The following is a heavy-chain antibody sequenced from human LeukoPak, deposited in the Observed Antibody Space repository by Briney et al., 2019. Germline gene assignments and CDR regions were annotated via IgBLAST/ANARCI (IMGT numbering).Heavy chain of an antibody. V-gene: IGHV1-18*01. Sequence: WASVKVSCKASGYTFTSYGISWVRQAPGQGLEWMGWISAYSGDTNYAQKFQGRVTMTTDTPTSTAYMELRSLRSDDTAVYYCAREIVEVVPAATNYYNGMDVWGQGTTVTVSS. D-gene: IGHD2-2*01. CDR3: AREIVEVVPAATNYYNGMDV. CDR1: GYTFTSYG. J-gene: IGHJ6*02. CDR2: ISAYSGDT.